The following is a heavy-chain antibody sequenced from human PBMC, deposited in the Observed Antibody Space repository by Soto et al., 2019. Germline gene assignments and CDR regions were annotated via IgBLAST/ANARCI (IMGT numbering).Heavy chain of an antibody. CDR2: ISYDGSNK. CDR1: GFTFSSCA. J-gene: IGHJ4*02. V-gene: IGHV3-30-3*01. Sequence: QVQLVESGGGVVQPGRSLRLSCAASGFTFSSCAMHWVSQAPGKGLEWVALISYDGSNKYYADSVKGRFTISRDNSKNTLYLQMNSLRAEDTAVYYCARDKRELRFLEWSYYFDYWGQGTLVTVAS. D-gene: IGHD3-3*01. CDR3: ARDKRELRFLEWSYYFDY.